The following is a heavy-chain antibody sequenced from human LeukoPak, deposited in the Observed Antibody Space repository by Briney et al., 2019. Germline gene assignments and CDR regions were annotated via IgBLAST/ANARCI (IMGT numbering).Heavy chain of an antibody. V-gene: IGHV3-23*01. CDR1: GFTFSSYG. CDR2: ISGSGGST. CDR3: AKYHDSSGNPLGY. Sequence: GGTLRLSCAASGFTFSSYGMSWVRQAPGKGLEWVSAISGSGGSTYYADSVKGWFTISRDNSKNTLYLQMNSLRAEDTAVYYCAKYHDSSGNPLGYWGQGTLVTVSS. J-gene: IGHJ4*02. D-gene: IGHD3-22*01.